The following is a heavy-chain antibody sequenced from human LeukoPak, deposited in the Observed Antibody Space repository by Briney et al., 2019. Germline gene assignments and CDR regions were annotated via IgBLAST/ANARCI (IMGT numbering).Heavy chain of an antibody. V-gene: IGHV4-39*01. CDR2: IYYSGST. Sequence: SETLSLTCTVSGGSIISSSYYWGWIRQPPGKGLEWIGSIYYSGSTYYNPSLKSRVTISVDTSKNQFSLKLSSVTAADTAVYYCARRVEYYDSSGYYYYYGMDVWGQGTTVTVSS. J-gene: IGHJ6*02. CDR3: ARRVEYYDSSGYYYYYGMDV. D-gene: IGHD3-22*01. CDR1: GGSIISSSYY.